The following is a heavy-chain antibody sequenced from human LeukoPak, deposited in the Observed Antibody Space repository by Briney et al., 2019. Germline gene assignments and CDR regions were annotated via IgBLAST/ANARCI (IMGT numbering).Heavy chain of an antibody. J-gene: IGHJ3*02. V-gene: IGHV3-30*18. CDR1: GFTFSSYG. CDR3: AKGVFAFDI. Sequence: PGRSLRLSCAASGFTFSSYGMHWVRQAPGKGLEWVAVISYDGSNKYYADSVKGRFTISRDNSKNTLYLQMNSLRAEDTAVYYCAKGVFAFDIWGQGTMVTVSS. D-gene: IGHD5/OR15-5a*01. CDR2: ISYDGSNK.